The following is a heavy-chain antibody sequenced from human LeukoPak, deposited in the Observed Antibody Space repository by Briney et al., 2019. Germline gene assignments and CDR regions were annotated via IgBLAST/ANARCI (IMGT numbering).Heavy chain of an antibody. D-gene: IGHD3-22*01. CDR3: ARDRYYYDSSSYFSAFDT. V-gene: IGHV4-34*01. J-gene: IGHJ3*02. CDR1: GGSFSGYY. CDR2: INHSGST. Sequence: PSETLSLTCAVYGGSFSGYYWSWIRQPPGKGLEWIGEINHSGSTNYNPSLKSRVTVSIDTSKNDFSLKVSSVTAADTAVYYCARDRYYYDSSSYFSAFDTWGQGTMVTVSS.